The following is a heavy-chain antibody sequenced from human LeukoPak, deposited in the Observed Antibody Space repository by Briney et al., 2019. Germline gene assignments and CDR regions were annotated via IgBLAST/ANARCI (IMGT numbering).Heavy chain of an antibody. J-gene: IGHJ3*02. V-gene: IGHV3-23*01. D-gene: IGHD3-22*01. Sequence: GSLRLSCAASGFTFSSYAMSWVRQAPGKGLEWVSAISGSGGSTYYADSVKGRFTISRDNSKNTLYLQMNSLRAEDTAVYYCAKWGFYYYDSSGEHDAFDIWGQGTMVTVSS. CDR1: GFTFSSYA. CDR3: AKWGFYYYDSSGEHDAFDI. CDR2: ISGSGGST.